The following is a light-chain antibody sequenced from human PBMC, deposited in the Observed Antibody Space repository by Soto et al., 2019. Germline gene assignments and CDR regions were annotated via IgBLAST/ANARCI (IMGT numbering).Light chain of an antibody. Sequence: DIQMTQSPSSLSASVGDRVTITCRAGQTINTYLNWYQQKPGKAPKLLIYAASSLQSGVPSSFSGRGSGTDFTLTISSLQPEYFATYYCQQSYSTPYKFGQGTKLEI. J-gene: IGKJ2*01. V-gene: IGKV1-39*01. CDR1: QTINTY. CDR2: AAS. CDR3: QQSYSTPYK.